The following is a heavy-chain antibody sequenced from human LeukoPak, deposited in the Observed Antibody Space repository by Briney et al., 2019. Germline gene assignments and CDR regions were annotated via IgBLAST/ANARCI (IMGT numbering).Heavy chain of an antibody. D-gene: IGHD2-2*01. CDR3: ARDRIVVVPAATDFYYYYMDV. CDR2: IYHSGST. J-gene: IGHJ6*03. CDR1: GGSINSGEFY. V-gene: IGHV4-30-4*01. Sequence: SQTLSLTCTVSGGSINSGEFYWSWIRQPPGKGLEWIGYIYHSGSTYYNPSLKSRVTISLDTSKSQFSLRLSSVTAADTAVYYCARDRIVVVPAATDFYYYYMDVWGKGTTVTVSS.